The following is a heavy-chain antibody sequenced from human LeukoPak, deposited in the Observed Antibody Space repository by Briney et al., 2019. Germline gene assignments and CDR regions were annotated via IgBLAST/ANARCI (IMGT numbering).Heavy chain of an antibody. CDR2: IKSKTDGGTT. J-gene: IGHJ4*02. D-gene: IGHD6-19*01. V-gene: IGHV3-15*01. CDR3: TTRRVAVATYFDY. CDR1: GFTFSNAW. Sequence: GGSLRLSCAASGFTFSNAWMSWVRQAPGKGLEWVGRIKSKTDGGTTDYAAPVKGRSTISRDDSKNTLYLQMNSLKTEDTAVYYRTTRRVAVATYFDYWGQGTLVTVSS.